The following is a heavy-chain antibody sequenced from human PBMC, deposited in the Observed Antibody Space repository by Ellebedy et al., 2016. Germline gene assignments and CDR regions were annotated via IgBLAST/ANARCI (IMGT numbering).Heavy chain of an antibody. D-gene: IGHD5-24*01. CDR3: GREATITGYNFDY. CDR1: GFTFSSYT. CDR2: ISGSSNYI. J-gene: IGHJ4*02. V-gene: IGHV3-21*04. Sequence: GESLKISCAASGFTFSSYTIIWVRQAPGRGLEWVASISGSSNYIYYADSVQGRFTISRDNAKNSLYLQMNSLRAEDTAVYYCGREATITGYNFDYWGQGTLVIVSS.